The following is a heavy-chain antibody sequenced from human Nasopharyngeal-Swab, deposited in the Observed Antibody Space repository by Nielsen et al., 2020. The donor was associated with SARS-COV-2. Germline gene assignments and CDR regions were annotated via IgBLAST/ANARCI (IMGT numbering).Heavy chain of an antibody. CDR1: GFTFRDYG. V-gene: IGHV3-49*03. CDR2: IRSTPYGGTT. Sequence: GESLKISCATSGFTFRDYGLGWFRQAPGKGLEWVGFIRSTPYGGTTEYGASAKGRFTISKDDLKSIVYLEMNSLKIEDTALYYCTRGPGSGGGWASDYWGHGTLVTVSS. CDR3: TRGPGSGGGWASDY. J-gene: IGHJ4*01. D-gene: IGHD2-15*01.